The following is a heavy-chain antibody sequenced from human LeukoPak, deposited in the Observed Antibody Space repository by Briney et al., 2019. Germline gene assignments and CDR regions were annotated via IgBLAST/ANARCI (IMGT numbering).Heavy chain of an antibody. V-gene: IGHV4-59*01. J-gene: IGHJ3*02. CDR1: GASISSYY. CDR3: AREYSSGGAFDI. CDR2: IYYSGST. D-gene: IGHD6-19*01. Sequence: SETLSLTCTVSGASISSYYWNWIRQPPGKGLGWIGYIYYSGSTNYNPSLKSRVTMSVDTSKNQCSLKLSSVTAADTAVYYCAREYSSGGAFDIWGQGTMVTVSS.